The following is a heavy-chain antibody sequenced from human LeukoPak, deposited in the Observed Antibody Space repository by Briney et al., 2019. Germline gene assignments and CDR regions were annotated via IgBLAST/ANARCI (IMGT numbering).Heavy chain of an antibody. CDR3: ARQYYASLDY. CDR2: IYHSGST. Sequence: SETLSLTCTVSGYSISSGYYWGWIRQPPGKGLEWIGSIYHSGSTYYNPSLKSRVTISVDKSKNQFSLKLSSVTAADTAVYYCARQYYASLDYWGQGTLVTVSS. CDR1: GYSISSGYY. J-gene: IGHJ4*02. V-gene: IGHV4-38-2*02. D-gene: IGHD2-2*01.